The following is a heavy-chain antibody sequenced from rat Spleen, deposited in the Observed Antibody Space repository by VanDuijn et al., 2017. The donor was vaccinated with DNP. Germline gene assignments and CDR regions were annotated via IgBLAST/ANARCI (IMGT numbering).Heavy chain of an antibody. J-gene: IGHJ2*01. CDR3: ARQERGGYCFDY. Sequence: EVQLVESGGGLVQPGRSMKLSCAASGFTFSNFYMAWVRQAPTKGLDWVASISTGGGNTYYRDSVKGRFTISRDNAKSTLYLQMDSLRSEDTATYYCARQERGGYCFDYWGQGVMVTVSS. D-gene: IGHD1-11*01. CDR1: GFTFSNFY. CDR2: ISTGGGNT. V-gene: IGHV5-25*01.